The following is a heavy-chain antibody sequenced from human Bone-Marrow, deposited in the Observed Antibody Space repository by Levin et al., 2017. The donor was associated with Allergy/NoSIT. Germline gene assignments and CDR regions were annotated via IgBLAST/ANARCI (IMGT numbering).Heavy chain of an antibody. D-gene: IGHD2-21*01. J-gene: IGHJ4*02. Sequence: GGSLRLSCAASFFLFIPSSLLFFLPSLLKGLEWVSAISGSGGRKWYADSVKGRFTISRDNSKNTLYLQMNSLRVEDTAVYFCVKEVIGKSFADYWGQGTPVTVSS. V-gene: IGHV3-23*01. CDR3: VKEVIGKSFADY. CDR1: FFLFIPSS. CDR2: ISGSGGRK.